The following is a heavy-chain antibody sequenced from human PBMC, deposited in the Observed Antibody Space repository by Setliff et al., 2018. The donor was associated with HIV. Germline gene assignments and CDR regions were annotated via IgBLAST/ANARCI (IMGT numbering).Heavy chain of an antibody. CDR2: MSAYSGDT. V-gene: IGHV1-18*04. CDR3: VRGYYYDKTGYGTFDI. Sequence: GASVKVSCKDSGYTFTAYGITWARQAPGQGLEWMGWMSAYSGDTKYAQKIQGRVNMTRDTSTDTAYVELRSLRFDDTALYYCVRGYYYDKTGYGTFDIWGQGTVVTVSS. D-gene: IGHD3-22*01. J-gene: IGHJ3*02. CDR1: GYTFTAYG.